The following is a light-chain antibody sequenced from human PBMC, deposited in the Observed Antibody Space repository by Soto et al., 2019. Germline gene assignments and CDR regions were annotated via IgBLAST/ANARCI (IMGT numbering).Light chain of an antibody. CDR2: GNS. CDR1: SSNIGAGYD. V-gene: IGLV1-40*01. Sequence: QYVLTQPPSVSGAPGQRVTISCTGSSSNIGAGYDVHWYQQLPGTAPKLLIYGNSNRPSVVPDRFSGSKSGTSASLAITGLQAEDEADYYCQSYDSSLSGFAVFGGGTKLTVL. CDR3: QSYDSSLSGFAV. J-gene: IGLJ2*01.